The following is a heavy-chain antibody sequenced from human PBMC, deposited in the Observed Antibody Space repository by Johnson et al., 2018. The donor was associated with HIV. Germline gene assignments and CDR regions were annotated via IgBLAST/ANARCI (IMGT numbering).Heavy chain of an antibody. CDR1: GFTFSTYG. CDR3: ARVVAYDAFDI. D-gene: IGHD5-12*01. Sequence: QVQLVESGGGVVQPGRSLRLSCAASGFTFSTYGMHWVRQAPGKGLEWVAVMWYDGSNKYYADSVKGRFTISRDNAKNSLYLQMNSLRAEDTAVYYCARVVAYDAFDIWGQGTMVTVSS. V-gene: IGHV3-33*01. CDR2: MWYDGSNK. J-gene: IGHJ3*02.